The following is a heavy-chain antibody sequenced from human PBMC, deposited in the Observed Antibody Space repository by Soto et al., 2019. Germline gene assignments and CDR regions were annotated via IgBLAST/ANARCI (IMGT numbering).Heavy chain of an antibody. J-gene: IGHJ6*02. CDR3: ARFYYYYYGMDV. Sequence: NPSETLSLTCAVYGGSFSGYYWSWIRQPPGKGLEWIGEINHSGSTNYNPSLKSRVTISVDTSKNQFSLKLSSVTAADTAVYYCARFYYYYYGMDVWGQGTKVTVYS. CDR2: INHSGST. CDR1: GGSFSGYY. V-gene: IGHV4-34*01.